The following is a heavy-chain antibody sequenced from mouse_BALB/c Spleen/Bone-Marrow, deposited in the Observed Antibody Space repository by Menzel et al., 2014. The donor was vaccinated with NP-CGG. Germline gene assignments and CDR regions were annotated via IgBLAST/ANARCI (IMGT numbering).Heavy chain of an antibody. J-gene: IGHJ2*01. CDR1: GYTFTSYT. D-gene: IGHD1-1*01. Sequence: QVQLQQSAAELARPGASAKMSCKASGYTFTSYTMHWVKQRPGQGLEWIGYIDPSNTYTDYNQNFKDKTTLTADKSSSTAYMQLSSLTSEDSAVYYCAREDIITAYFDYWGQGTTLTVSS. CDR3: AREDIITAYFDY. V-gene: IGHV1-4*02. CDR2: IDPSNTYT.